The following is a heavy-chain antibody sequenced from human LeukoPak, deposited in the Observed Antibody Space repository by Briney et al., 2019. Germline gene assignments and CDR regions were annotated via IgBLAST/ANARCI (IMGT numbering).Heavy chain of an antibody. CDR1: GYTFTGYY. D-gene: IGHD2-21*01. CDR2: INPNSGGK. V-gene: IGHV1-2*02. J-gene: IGHJ6*02. Sequence: ASVKVSCKASGYTFTGYYMHWVRQAPGQGLEWMGWINPNSGGKNYAQKFQGRVTMTRDTSISTAYMELSRLRSDDTAVYYCGRSDYYYYGMDVWGQGTTVTVSS. CDR3: GRSDYYYYGMDV.